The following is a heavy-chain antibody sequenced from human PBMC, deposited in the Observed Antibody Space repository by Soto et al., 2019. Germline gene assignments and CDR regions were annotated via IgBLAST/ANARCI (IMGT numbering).Heavy chain of an antibody. CDR1: GYTFKSYS. V-gene: IGHV1-3*01. D-gene: IGHD2-15*01. CDR2: INAGNGNT. CDR3: ARDLGGWPDY. J-gene: IGHJ4*02. Sequence: ASVKDSCKASGYTFKSYSMHWVRQAPGQRLEWMGWINAGNGNTKYSQKFQGRVTITRDTSASTAYMELSSLRSEDTAVYYCARDLGGWPDYWGQGTLVTVSS.